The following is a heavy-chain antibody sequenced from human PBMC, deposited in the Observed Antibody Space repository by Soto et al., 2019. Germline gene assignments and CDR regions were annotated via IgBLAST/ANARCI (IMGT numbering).Heavy chain of an antibody. D-gene: IGHD3-22*01. J-gene: IGHJ4*02. Sequence: QVQLVESGGGVVQPGRSLRLSCAASGFTFSSYGMHWVRQAPGKGLEWVAVIWYDGSNKYYADSVKGRFTISRDNSKNTLYLRMSSLRAWDTAVYYCARDVRIYDSSGCYVGYSDYCGQGTLVTVSS. CDR1: GFTFSSYG. CDR3: ARDVRIYDSSGCYVGYSDY. CDR2: IWYDGSNK. V-gene: IGHV3-33*01.